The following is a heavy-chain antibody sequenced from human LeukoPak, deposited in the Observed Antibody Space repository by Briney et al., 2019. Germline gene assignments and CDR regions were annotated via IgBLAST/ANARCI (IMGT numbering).Heavy chain of an antibody. Sequence: ASVKVSCKASGYTFTVFYMHWVRQAPGQGLEWMGWIDPNSGGTNHAQKFQGRFTMTRDTSISTAYMELSGLRSDDTAVYYCARVLGTSYGDYFDYWGQGTLVTVSS. D-gene: IGHD4-17*01. CDR2: IDPNSGGT. CDR1: GYTFTVFY. CDR3: ARVLGTSYGDYFDY. J-gene: IGHJ4*02. V-gene: IGHV1-2*02.